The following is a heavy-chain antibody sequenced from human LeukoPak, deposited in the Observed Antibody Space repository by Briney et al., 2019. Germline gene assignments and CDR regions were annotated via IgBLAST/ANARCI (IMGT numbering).Heavy chain of an antibody. D-gene: IGHD6-13*01. CDR1: GFTFSLYA. Sequence: PGGSLRLSCAASGFTFSLYAMTWVRQAPGKGLEGVSQISAGTGVTYYAQSVRGRFTISRDDSKSTLYLHMSGLRGEDTAVYYCARDVLDVAAAGWGRPLDRWGQGTRVTVSS. CDR3: ARDVLDVAAAGWGRPLDR. V-gene: IGHV3-23*01. CDR2: ISAGTGVT. J-gene: IGHJ5*02.